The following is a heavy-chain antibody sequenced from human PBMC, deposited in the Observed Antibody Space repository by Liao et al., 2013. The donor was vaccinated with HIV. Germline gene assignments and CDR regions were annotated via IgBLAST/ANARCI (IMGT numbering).Heavy chain of an antibody. CDR1: GGSINNHY. Sequence: QMQLQESGPGLVKPSETLSLTCTVSGGSINNHYWNWIRQPAGRGLEWIGRIYTSGNTNYNPSLKSRVTMSVDTSKNQFSLNLTSVTAADTAVYYCAARFTISGVAIPHALDVWGRRDNGRRLF. J-gene: IGHJ3*01. CDR2: IYTSGNT. V-gene: IGHV4-4*07. CDR3: AARFTISGVAIPHALDV. D-gene: IGHD3-3*01.